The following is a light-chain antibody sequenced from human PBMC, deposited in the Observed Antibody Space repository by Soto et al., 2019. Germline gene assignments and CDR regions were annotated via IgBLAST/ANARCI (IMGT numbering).Light chain of an antibody. V-gene: IGKV3-15*01. CDR1: QSVNSN. Sequence: EIMMTQSPATLSVSPGERAALSCRASQSVNSNFAWYQQRPGQAPRLLIYDASTRATDIPARFSGSGSGTEFTLTISSLQYEDFAVYYCQQYNNWPYTFGQGTKVEIK. CDR2: DAS. J-gene: IGKJ2*01. CDR3: QQYNNWPYT.